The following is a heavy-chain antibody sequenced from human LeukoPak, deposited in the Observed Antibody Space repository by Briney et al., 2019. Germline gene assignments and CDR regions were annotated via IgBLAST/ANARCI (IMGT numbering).Heavy chain of an antibody. CDR2: ISGSGGST. CDR3: AKDLEGWYYYGMDV. CDR1: GFTFSSAA. D-gene: IGHD6-19*01. V-gene: IGHV3-23*01. Sequence: GGSLRLSCAASGFTFSSAAMSWVPEAPGKGLEWVSAISGSGGSTYYADSVKGRFTISRDNSKNTLYLQMNSLRAEDTAVYYCAKDLEGWYYYGMDVWGQGTTVTVSS. J-gene: IGHJ6*02.